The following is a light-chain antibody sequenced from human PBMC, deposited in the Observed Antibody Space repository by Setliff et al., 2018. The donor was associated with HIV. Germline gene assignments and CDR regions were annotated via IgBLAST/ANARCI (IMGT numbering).Light chain of an antibody. V-gene: IGLV1-36*01. CDR2: YDD. J-gene: IGLJ2*01. CDR3: AAWDDRLNGVV. CDR1: SSNIGNNG. Sequence: QSVLTQPPSVSEAPRQRVTISCSGSSSNIGNNGVNWYQQLPGKAPKLLIYYDDLLPSGVSDRFSGSKSGTSASLAISGLQSEDEADYYCAAWDDRLNGVVFGGGTKVTVL.